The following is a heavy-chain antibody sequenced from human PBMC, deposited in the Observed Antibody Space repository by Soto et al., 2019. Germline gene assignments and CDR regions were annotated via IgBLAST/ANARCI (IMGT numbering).Heavy chain of an antibody. CDR3: ARDLGWAFDY. CDR2: FGGDSRPI. CDR1: GFTFSTFS. Sequence: EVQLVESGGGLVQPGGSLRLSCAASGFTFSTFSMNWVRHAPGRGLEWIAYFGGDSRPISYADSVKGRFTISRDNAKNSLYLQMDSLRDEDTAVYYCARDLGWAFDYWGQGTLVTVSS. D-gene: IGHD6-19*01. V-gene: IGHV3-48*02. J-gene: IGHJ4*02.